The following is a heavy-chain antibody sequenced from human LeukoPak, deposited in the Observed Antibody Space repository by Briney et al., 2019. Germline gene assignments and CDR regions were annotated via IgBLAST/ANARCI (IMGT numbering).Heavy chain of an antibody. Sequence: SETLSLTCTASGGSISRSDTYWGWIRQPPGKGLEWIGSFYYSGHTYSNPSLKSRVIISADTSRNQFSLRLSSVTATDTATYYCVKLWDYWGQGTLVPVSS. D-gene: IGHD2/OR15-2a*01. V-gene: IGHV4-39*01. CDR2: FYYSGHT. CDR1: GGSISRSDTY. J-gene: IGHJ4*02. CDR3: VKLWDY.